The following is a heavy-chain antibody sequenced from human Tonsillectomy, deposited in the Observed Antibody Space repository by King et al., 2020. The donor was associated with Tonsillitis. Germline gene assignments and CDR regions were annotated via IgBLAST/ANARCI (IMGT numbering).Heavy chain of an antibody. CDR2: INPNSGGT. V-gene: IGHV1-2*02. CDR3: ARVRCLVGTAKQPGACSPSEYYAMDV. CDR1: GYTFTGYY. Sequence: MQLVQSGAEVKKPGASVKVSCKASGYTFTGYYIHWVRQAPGQGLEWTGWINPNSGGTNYAQKLQGRVTMTRDTSISTVYMELSRLRSDDTAVYYFARVRCLVGTAKQPGACSPSEYYAMDVWGQGTTVTVSS. J-gene: IGHJ6*02. D-gene: IGHD1-26*01.